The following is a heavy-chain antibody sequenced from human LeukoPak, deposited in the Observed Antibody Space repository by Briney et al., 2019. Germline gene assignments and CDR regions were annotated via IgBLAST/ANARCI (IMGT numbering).Heavy chain of an antibody. D-gene: IGHD2-15*01. CDR1: GYTFTSYG. Sequence: EASVKVSCKASGYTFTSYGISWVRQAPGQGREWMGWISAHNGNTNYAQKLQGRVTMTTDTSTSTAYMELRSLRADDTAVYYCARSLGYCSGGSCYLADYWGQGTLVTVSS. V-gene: IGHV1-18*01. J-gene: IGHJ4*02. CDR3: ARSLGYCSGGSCYLADY. CDR2: ISAHNGNT.